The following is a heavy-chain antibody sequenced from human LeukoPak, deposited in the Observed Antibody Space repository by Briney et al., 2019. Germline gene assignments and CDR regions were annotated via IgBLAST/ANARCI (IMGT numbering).Heavy chain of an antibody. J-gene: IGHJ4*02. V-gene: IGHV3-7*04. Sequence: PGGSLRLSCVGSGFTFSSYWMTWVRQAPGKGLECVANIKDDGSEKYSVDSVKGRFTISRDNAKNLLYLQMSSLRAEDTAVYYCARARIDYWGQGTLVTVSS. CDR2: IKDDGSEK. CDR3: ARARIDY. CDR1: GFTFSSYW. D-gene: IGHD1-14*01.